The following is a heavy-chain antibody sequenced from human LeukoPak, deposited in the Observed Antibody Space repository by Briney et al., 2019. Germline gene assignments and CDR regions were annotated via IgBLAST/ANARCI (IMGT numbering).Heavy chain of an antibody. V-gene: IGHV3-7*01. CDR1: GVGLSGCL. CDR2: LHADGSEK. D-gene: IGHD5-12*01. Sequence: RTLSLTCGCSGVGLSGCLKIWGRRALRKRLEWVARLHADGSEKYYVGSVKGRFTISGDNAKNSLYLQMNSLRVDDTAVYYCARGGYSFDYLGQGTLVTVSS. J-gene: IGHJ4*02. CDR3: ARGGYSFDY.